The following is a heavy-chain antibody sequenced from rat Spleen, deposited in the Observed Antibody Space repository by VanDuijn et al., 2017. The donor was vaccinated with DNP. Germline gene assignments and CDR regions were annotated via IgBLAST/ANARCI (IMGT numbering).Heavy chain of an antibody. CDR3: AREQHFYFDY. CDR2: ISHSDGIT. CDR1: GFTFSDYA. V-gene: IGHV5S23*01. D-gene: IGHD1-10*01. Sequence: EVQLVESGGGLVQPGNSLKLSCAASGFTFSDYAMAWVRQSPKKGLEWVAIISHSDGITYYPDSVKGRFTISRDNSQSSLYLQMNSLKSEDTATYYCAREQHFYFDYWGQGVMVTVSS. J-gene: IGHJ2*01.